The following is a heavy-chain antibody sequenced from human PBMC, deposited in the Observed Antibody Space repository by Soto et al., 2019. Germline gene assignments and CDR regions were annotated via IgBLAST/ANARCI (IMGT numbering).Heavy chain of an antibody. CDR1: GASIRSYH. D-gene: IGHD3-16*01. V-gene: IGHV4-4*07. J-gene: IGHJ5*02. Sequence: QVQLQESGPGLVKPSETLSLTCAVSGASIRSYHWSWIRQPAGKGLEWIGRMQHTGNTNYNPSLKSRVTMYVDTSKNQISLKMTSVTAADTAVYFCAKDVSSRRWFDPWGQGILVIVSS. CDR2: MQHTGNT. CDR3: AKDVSSRRWFDP.